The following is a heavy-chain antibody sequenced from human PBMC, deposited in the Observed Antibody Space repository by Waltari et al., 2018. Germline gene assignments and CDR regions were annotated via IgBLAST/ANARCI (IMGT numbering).Heavy chain of an antibody. CDR3: ASHPGASFDF. CDR2: VHYSGQT. V-gene: IGHV4-59*11. J-gene: IGHJ4*02. D-gene: IGHD7-27*01. Sequence: QVQLQESGPGLVKPLATLSLPCRVSGDFRTISRGSLSGRYWSWLRQPPGKGLEWVGYVHYSGQTRYNPSFQSRVSMSIDTSKMEFSLKLSSVTAADTAVYYCASHPGASFDFWGQGSLITVS. CDR1: GDFRTISRGSLSGRY.